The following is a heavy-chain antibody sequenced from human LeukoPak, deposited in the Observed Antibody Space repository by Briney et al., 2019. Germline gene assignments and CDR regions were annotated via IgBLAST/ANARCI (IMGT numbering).Heavy chain of an antibody. Sequence: SGTLSLTCTVSGGSISGYYWSWMRQPPRKGLEWIGYIYYSGSTNYNPSLKSRVTMSVDTSKNQFSLKLSSVTAADTAVYYCARTKKYYYDSSGYYGEHDYWGQGTLVTVSS. CDR1: GGSISGYY. D-gene: IGHD3-22*01. V-gene: IGHV4-59*01. CDR3: ARTKKYYYDSSGYYGEHDY. CDR2: IYYSGST. J-gene: IGHJ4*02.